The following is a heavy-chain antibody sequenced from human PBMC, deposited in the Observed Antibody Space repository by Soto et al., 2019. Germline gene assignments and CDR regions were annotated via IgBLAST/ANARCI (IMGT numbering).Heavy chain of an antibody. D-gene: IGHD6-13*01. V-gene: IGHV1-69*02. Sequence: QVQLVQSGAEVKKPGSSVKVSCKASGGNFRSQSLRLSWVRQAPGQGLAWMGRISPVLGVANYAQKFQDRVKSTADKARSTVHVEMRMVITEVTAKYSGASDRDVAAPGAVDTNYDAGMDVWGQGTTVTVSS. CDR3: ASDRDVAAPGAVDTNYDAGMDV. CDR2: ISPVLGVA. J-gene: IGHJ6*02. CDR1: GGNFRSQS.